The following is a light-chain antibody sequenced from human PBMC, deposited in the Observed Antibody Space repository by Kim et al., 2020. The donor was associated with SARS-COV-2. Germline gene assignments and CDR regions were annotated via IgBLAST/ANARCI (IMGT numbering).Light chain of an antibody. CDR1: TGAVTSGHY. CDR2: DTS. Sequence: QAVVTQEHSLTVSPGGTVTLTCGSSTGAVTSGHYPSWFQQKPGQAPRTLIFDTSDKHSWTPARFSGSLLGGKAALTLSGAQPEEEAEYYCLRSYSSPRTGVFGGGTQLTVL. J-gene: IGLJ3*02. CDR3: LRSYSSPRTGV. V-gene: IGLV7-46*01.